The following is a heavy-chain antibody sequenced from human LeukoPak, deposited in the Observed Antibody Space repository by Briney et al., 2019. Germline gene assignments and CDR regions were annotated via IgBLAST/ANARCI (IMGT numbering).Heavy chain of an antibody. CDR3: AKAGPTVY. V-gene: IGHV3-30-3*01. Sequence: PGRSLRLSCAASGFTFSSYNLHWVRQAPGKGLDWVAVISFDGSNQDYADSVKGRFTISRDNSKNTLYLQMNSLRAEDTAVYYCAKAGPTVYWGQGTLVTVSS. D-gene: IGHD4-11*01. CDR1: GFTFSSYN. CDR2: ISFDGSNQ. J-gene: IGHJ4*02.